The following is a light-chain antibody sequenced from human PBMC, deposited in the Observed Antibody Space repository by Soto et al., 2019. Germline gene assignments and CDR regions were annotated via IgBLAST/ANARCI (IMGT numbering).Light chain of an antibody. CDR1: SSDVGGYRY. CDR3: SSYTSSNTVI. V-gene: IGLV2-14*03. J-gene: IGLJ2*01. CDR2: DVT. Sequence: QSVLTQPASVSGSRGQSITIPCTGTSSDVGGYRYVSWFQHHPGKAPKVIIFDVTSRPSGVSNRFSGSKSGNTASLTISGLQPDDEADYYCSSYTSSNTVIFGGGTKLTVL.